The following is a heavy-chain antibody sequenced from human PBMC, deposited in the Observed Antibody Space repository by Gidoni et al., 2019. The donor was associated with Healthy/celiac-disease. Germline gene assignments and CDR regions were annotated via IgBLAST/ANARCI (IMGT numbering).Heavy chain of an antibody. CDR3: AIFDGSSCLGY. CDR1: GGSISSYY. D-gene: IGHD6-13*01. V-gene: IGHV4-59*01. J-gene: IGHJ4*02. Sequence: QVQLQESGPGLVKPSETLYLTCTVAGGSISSYYWSWIRQPPGKGLEWIGYSYYGGRTNYNPHLKSRVTIAVDTSKTQFSLRMRSVTAADTAVCYWAIFDGSSCLGYWGQGTLVTVSS. CDR2: SYYGGRT.